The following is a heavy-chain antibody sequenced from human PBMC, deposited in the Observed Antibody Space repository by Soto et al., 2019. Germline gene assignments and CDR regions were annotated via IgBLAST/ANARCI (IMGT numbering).Heavy chain of an antibody. J-gene: IGHJ4*02. V-gene: IGHV4-30-4*01. CDR2: IFFTGST. Sequence: PSETLSLTCTVSGGSISGGGYYWSWIRQPPGKGLEWIGNIFFTGSTYYNPSLSGRVAISVDTSKNQFSLELSSVTAADTAVYYCARGWVYLVDYWGQGTLVTVSS. CDR3: ARGWVYLVDY. D-gene: IGHD6-13*01. CDR1: GGSISGGGYY.